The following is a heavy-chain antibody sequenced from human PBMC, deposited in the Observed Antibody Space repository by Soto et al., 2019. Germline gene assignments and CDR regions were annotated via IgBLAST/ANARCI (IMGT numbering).Heavy chain of an antibody. CDR1: GGTFSSNT. CDR2: ITPVLDMA. Sequence: QVQLVQSGAEVKKPGSSVRVSCKASGGTFSSNTLSWVRQAPGQGLEWMGRITPVLDMADYEQKFQERLTNTADKSTTTVYMELGSLRSEDTAIYYCARAISSGGRFSGMDVWGQGTTVTVSS. D-gene: IGHD3-16*01. CDR3: ARAISSGGRFSGMDV. J-gene: IGHJ6*02. V-gene: IGHV1-69*02.